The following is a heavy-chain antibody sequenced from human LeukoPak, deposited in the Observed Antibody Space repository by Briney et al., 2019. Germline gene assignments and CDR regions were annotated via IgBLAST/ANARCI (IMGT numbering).Heavy chain of an antibody. CDR3: ARAYCGGECTAGGAFDI. CDR2: VSASGTT. Sequence: SETLSLTCSVSGVYVGGHFWSWVRQPAGKALEWIGRVSASGTTSSNPSLNSRVTMSLDTSKNQFSLKLTSVTAADTAVYFCARAYCGGECTAGGAFDIWGQGTMVTVSS. CDR1: GVYVGGHF. J-gene: IGHJ3*02. V-gene: IGHV4-4*07. D-gene: IGHD2-21*01.